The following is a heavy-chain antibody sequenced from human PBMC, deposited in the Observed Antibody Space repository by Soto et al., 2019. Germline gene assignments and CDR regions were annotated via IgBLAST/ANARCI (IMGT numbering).Heavy chain of an antibody. CDR3: ASSQKGYNWNYFDH. Sequence: QLQLQESGPGLVKPSETLSLTCAVSGGSISGSYYYWGWLRQSPGRGPEWIGSVFSTGFTSYNPSRERRVSVAVDTSKNQFSLKVSAVTAADTAVYYCASSQKGYNWNYFDHWGQGALVTVAS. V-gene: IGHV4-39*01. J-gene: IGHJ4*02. D-gene: IGHD1-20*01. CDR2: VFSTGFT. CDR1: GGSISGSYYY.